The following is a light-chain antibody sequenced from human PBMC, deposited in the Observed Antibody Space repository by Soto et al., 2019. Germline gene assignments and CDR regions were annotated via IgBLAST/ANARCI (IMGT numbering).Light chain of an antibody. CDR1: NIGSKS. CDR3: QVWDTFSDHVV. J-gene: IGLJ2*01. V-gene: IGLV3-21*04. CDR2: NDY. Sequence: SYELTQPPSVSVAPGKTARITCGGNNIGSKSVHWYQQKPGQAPVLVIYNDYARPSGIPERFSGSNSGNTATLTISRVEAGDEADYYCQVWDTFSDHVVFGGGTQLTVL.